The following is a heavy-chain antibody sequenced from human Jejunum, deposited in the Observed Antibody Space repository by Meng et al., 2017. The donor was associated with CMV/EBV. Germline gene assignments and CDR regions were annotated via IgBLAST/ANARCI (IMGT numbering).Heavy chain of an antibody. CDR3: ARGQYYLYYDFMDV. D-gene: IGHD3-16*01. CDR1: GYSLTSYG. V-gene: IGHV1-18*01. Sequence: GYSLTSYGINWVRQAPGQGLEWMGWISAYDGNTKSAQKFQGRVTVTTDTSTNTAYMELRSLRSDDTAVYYCARGQYYLYYDFMDVWGQGTTVTVSS. J-gene: IGHJ6*02. CDR2: ISAYDGNT.